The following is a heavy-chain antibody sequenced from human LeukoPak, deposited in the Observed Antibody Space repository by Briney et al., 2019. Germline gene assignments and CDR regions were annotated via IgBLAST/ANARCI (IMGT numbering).Heavy chain of an antibody. D-gene: IGHD5-18*01. CDR1: GGSISSYY. CDR3: ARSDTAMVQGAFDI. CDR2: IYHSGST. Sequence: PSETLSLTCTVSGGSISSYYWSWIRQPAGKGLEWIGSIYHSGSTYYNSSLKSRVTISVDTSRNQFSLKLTSVTAADTAVYYCARSDTAMVQGAFDIWGQGTMVTVSS. J-gene: IGHJ3*02. V-gene: IGHV4-4*07.